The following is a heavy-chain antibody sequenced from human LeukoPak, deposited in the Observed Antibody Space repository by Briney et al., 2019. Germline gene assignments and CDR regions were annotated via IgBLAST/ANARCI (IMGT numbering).Heavy chain of an antibody. CDR2: INHSGST. J-gene: IGHJ6*02. Sequence: SETLSLTCAVYGGSFSGYYWSWIRQPPGKGLEWIGEINHSGSTNYNPSLKSRVTISVDTSKNQFSLKLSSVTAADTAVYYCARDPLGYCSGGSCYGTYYYGMDVWGQGTTVTVSS. V-gene: IGHV4-34*01. D-gene: IGHD2-15*01. CDR3: ARDPLGYCSGGSCYGTYYYGMDV. CDR1: GGSFSGYY.